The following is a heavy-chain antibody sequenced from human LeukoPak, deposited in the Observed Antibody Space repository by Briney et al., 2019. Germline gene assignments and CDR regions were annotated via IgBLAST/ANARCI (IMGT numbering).Heavy chain of an antibody. V-gene: IGHV3-9*03. CDR1: GFTFDDYA. CDR3: AKDGTGGLNYFDY. J-gene: IGHJ4*02. Sequence: GGSLRLSCAASGFTFDDYAMHWVRQAPGKGLEWVSGISWNSGSIGYADSVKGRFTISRDNAKNSLYLQMNSLRAEDMALYYCAKDGTGGLNYFDYWGQGTLVTVSS. CDR2: ISWNSGSI. D-gene: IGHD2-8*02.